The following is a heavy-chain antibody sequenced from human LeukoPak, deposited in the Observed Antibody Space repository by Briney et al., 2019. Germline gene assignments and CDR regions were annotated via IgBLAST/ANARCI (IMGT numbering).Heavy chain of an antibody. J-gene: IGHJ4*02. D-gene: IGHD2-2*01. Sequence: GGSLRLSCAASGFTFSSYVMHWVRQAPGKGLEWVAVISYDGSNKYYADSVKGRFTISRDNSKNTLYLQMNSLRAEDTAVYYCARGAHVRTSSYYFDYWGQGTLVTVSS. CDR2: ISYDGSNK. CDR1: GFTFSSYV. CDR3: ARGAHVRTSSYYFDY. V-gene: IGHV3-30*04.